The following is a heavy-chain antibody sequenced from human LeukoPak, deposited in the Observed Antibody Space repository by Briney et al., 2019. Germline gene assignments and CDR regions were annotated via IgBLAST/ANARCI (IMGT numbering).Heavy chain of an antibody. J-gene: IGHJ4*02. CDR1: GGSISSYY. D-gene: IGHD3-22*01. CDR3: ARLTYYHDSRYLDY. Sequence: SETLSLTCTVSGGSISSYYWSWIRQPPGKGLEWIGYIYYSGSTNYNPSLKSRVTISVDTSKNQFSLKLSSVTAADTAVYYCARLTYYHDSRYLDYWGQGTLVTVSS. V-gene: IGHV4-59*01. CDR2: IYYSGST.